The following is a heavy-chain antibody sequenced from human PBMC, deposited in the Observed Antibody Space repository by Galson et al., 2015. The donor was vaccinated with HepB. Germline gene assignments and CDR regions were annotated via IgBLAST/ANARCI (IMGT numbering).Heavy chain of an antibody. CDR3: ATNLATKYWYFDL. J-gene: IGHJ2*01. Sequence: ETLSLTCSVSNGSIGTSYWSWIRQPPGKGLEWIGQIYYPENINYNPAFESRVTKSEDRSKNQLSLKLTSVTAADTAIYYCATNLATKYWYFDLWGRGTLVTVSS. V-gene: IGHV4-59*01. CDR1: NGSIGTSY. CDR2: IYYPENI. D-gene: IGHD5-12*01.